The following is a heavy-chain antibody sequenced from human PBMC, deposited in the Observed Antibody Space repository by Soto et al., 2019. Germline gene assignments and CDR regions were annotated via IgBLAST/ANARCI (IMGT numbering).Heavy chain of an antibody. CDR2: IKADGSET. CDR3: AKGGHIDF. D-gene: IGHD3-16*01. J-gene: IGHJ4*02. Sequence: QLGGSLRLSCAASGFSFSTYWMSWVRQVPGTGLEWVANIKADGSETYYVDSVRGRFPISRDNAETSLYLQMNSLRAEDTAVYYCAKGGHIDFCGQGTLVTVSS. CDR1: GFSFSTYW. V-gene: IGHV3-7*03.